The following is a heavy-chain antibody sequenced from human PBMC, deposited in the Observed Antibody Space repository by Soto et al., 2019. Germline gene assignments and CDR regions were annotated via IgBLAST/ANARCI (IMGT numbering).Heavy chain of an antibody. CDR3: ARWGRVVTSLPHSPYGMDV. CDR2: INPSGGST. V-gene: IGHV1-46*01. D-gene: IGHD3-16*01. Sequence: ASVKVSCKASGYTFTSYYMHWMRQAPGQGLEWMGIINPSGGSTSYAQKFQGRVTMTRDTSTSAVYMELSSLRSEDTAVYYCARWGRVVTSLPHSPYGMDVWGQGTTVTVSS. J-gene: IGHJ6*02. CDR1: GYTFTSYY.